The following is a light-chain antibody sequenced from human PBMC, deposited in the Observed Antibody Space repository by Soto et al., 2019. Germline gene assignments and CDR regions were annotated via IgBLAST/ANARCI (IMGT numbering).Light chain of an antibody. CDR3: LQHKTNSRK. CDR1: QDIGND. J-gene: IGKJ1*01. Sequence: GDRVTITCRASQDIGNDLGWYQQKAGKAPKRLIYVASRLDSGVPSRFSGSGSGTEFTLTISSLQPEDFATYYCLQHKTNSRKCGQGNKVDI. CDR2: VAS. V-gene: IGKV1-17*01.